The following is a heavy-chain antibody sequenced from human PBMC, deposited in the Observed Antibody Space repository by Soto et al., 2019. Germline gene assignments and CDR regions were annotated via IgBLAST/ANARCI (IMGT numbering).Heavy chain of an antibody. CDR2: INHDGTTT. V-gene: IGHV3-74*01. CDR3: VREVCAFGGCFSRGWFDP. J-gene: IGHJ5*02. Sequence: LVQSGGGSVQPGGSLRLSCVGSGFTFRPYWMHWVRQRPGRGLEWVSLINHDGTTTIYADPVRGRFSISRDNARSTVYLQMHSLRAGDTAVYYCVREVCAFGGCFSRGWFDPWGQGTLVTVSS. D-gene: IGHD3-3*01. CDR1: GFTFRPYW.